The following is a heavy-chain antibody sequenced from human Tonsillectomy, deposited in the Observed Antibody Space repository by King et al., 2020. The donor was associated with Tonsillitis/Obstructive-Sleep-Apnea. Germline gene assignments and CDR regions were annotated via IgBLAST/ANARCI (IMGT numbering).Heavy chain of an antibody. D-gene: IGHD2-15*01. V-gene: IGHV2-5*02. CDR1: GFSLSTSGVG. J-gene: IGHJ3*02. CDR2: IYWDDDK. Sequence: TLKESGPTLVKPTQTLTLTCTFSGFSLSTSGVGVGWIRQPPGKALEWLALIYWDDDKRYSPSLKSRLTITKDTSKTQVVLTMTNMDPVDTATYYCAHLGYCSGGSCYRSAFDIWGQGTMVTVSS. CDR3: AHLGYCSGGSCYRSAFDI.